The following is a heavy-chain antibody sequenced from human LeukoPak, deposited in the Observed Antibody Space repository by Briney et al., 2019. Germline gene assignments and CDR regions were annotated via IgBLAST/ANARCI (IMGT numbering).Heavy chain of an antibody. V-gene: IGHV3-21*04. CDR2: ISSSSSYI. CDR1: GFTFSSYS. Sequence: GGSLRLSCAASGFTFSSYSMNWVRQAPGKGLEWVSSISSSSSYIYYADSVKGRFTISRDNSKNTLYLQMNSLRAEDTAVYYCAKDPSQIEMAVYFDYWGQGTLVTVSS. CDR3: AKDPSQIEMAVYFDY. J-gene: IGHJ4*02. D-gene: IGHD5-24*01.